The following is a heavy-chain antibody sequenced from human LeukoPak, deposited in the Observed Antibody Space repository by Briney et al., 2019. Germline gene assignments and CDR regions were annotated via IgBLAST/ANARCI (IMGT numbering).Heavy chain of an antibody. V-gene: IGHV3-33*01. CDR3: ARRADDAFDI. CDR1: GFTFSSYG. CDR2: IWYDGSNK. J-gene: IGHJ3*02. Sequence: GRSLRLSCAASGFTFSSYGMHWVRQAPGKGLEWVSLIWYDGSNKYYADSVKGRFTISRDNSKNTLYLQMNSLRAEGMAVYYCARRADDAFDIWGQGTMVTVSS.